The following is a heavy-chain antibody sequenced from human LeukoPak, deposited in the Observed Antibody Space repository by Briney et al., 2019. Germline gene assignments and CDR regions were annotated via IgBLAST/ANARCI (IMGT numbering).Heavy chain of an antibody. CDR1: GGSISSSSYY. CDR3: ARQAVYRVAVAGQLDY. D-gene: IGHD6-19*01. V-gene: IGHV4-61*05. J-gene: IGHJ4*02. Sequence: SETQSLTCTVSGGSISSSSYYWSWTRQPPGKGLEWIGYIYYSGSTNYNPSLKSRVTISVDTSKNQFSLKLSSVTAADTAVYYCARQAVYRVAVAGQLDYWGQGTLVTVSS. CDR2: IYYSGST.